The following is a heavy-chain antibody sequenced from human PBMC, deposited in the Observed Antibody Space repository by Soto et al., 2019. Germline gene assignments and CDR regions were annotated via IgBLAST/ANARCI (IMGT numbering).Heavy chain of an antibody. V-gene: IGHV2-5*02. CDR1: GFSLSTSGVG. D-gene: IGHD2-2*01. Sequence: QITLKESGPPLVKPTQTLTLTCTFSGFSLSTSGVGVGWIRQPPGKALEWLALIYWDDDKRYSPSLKSRLTIAKDPSKHQVVLTMTNMDPVDTATYYCAHRRGIVVVPAADNWFDPWGQGTLVTVSS. CDR3: AHRRGIVVVPAADNWFDP. CDR2: IYWDDDK. J-gene: IGHJ5*02.